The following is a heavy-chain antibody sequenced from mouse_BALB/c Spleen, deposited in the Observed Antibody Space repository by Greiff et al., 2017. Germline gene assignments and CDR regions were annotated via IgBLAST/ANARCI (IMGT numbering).Heavy chain of an antibody. CDR3: ARRGAATYYAMDY. D-gene: IGHD1-2*01. CDR2: ISSGSSTI. J-gene: IGHJ4*01. V-gene: IGHV5-17*02. Sequence: VQLKESGGGLVQPGGSRKLSCAASGFTFSSFGMHWVRQAPEKGLEWVAYISSGSSTIYYADTVKGRFTISRDNPKNTLFLQMTSLRSEDTAMYYCARRGAATYYAMDYWGQGTSVTVSS. CDR1: GFTFSSFG.